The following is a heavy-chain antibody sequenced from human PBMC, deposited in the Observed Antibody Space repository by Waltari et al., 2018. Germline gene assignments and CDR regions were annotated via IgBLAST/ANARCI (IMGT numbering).Heavy chain of an antibody. D-gene: IGHD1-1*01. CDR3: TRERRQLELVASFDV. Sequence: QVQLQESGPGLVKSSETLSLTCTISGGSIRSYYWSWIRQPAGKGLEWIGRIYSSWSTNDSPSLESRVSMSIDTSTNQFSLKLKSVTAADTAIYYCTRERRQLELVASFDVWGHGTKVSVSS. CDR2: IYSSWST. J-gene: IGHJ3*01. CDR1: GGSIRSYY. V-gene: IGHV4-4*07.